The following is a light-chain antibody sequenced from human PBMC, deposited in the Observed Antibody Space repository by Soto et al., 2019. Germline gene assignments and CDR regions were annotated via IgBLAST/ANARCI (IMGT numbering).Light chain of an antibody. CDR1: SSDVGAYNS. V-gene: IGLV2-8*01. CDR3: NSHGGSNNFWV. J-gene: IGLJ3*02. CDR2: EVN. Sequence: QSLLTQPPSASGSPGQSVTISCTGTSSDVGAYNSVSWYQQHPGKAPRLMIYEVNKRPSGVPDRFSGSKSGNTASLTVSGLQAEDEADYYCNSHGGSNNFWVFGGGTKLTVL.